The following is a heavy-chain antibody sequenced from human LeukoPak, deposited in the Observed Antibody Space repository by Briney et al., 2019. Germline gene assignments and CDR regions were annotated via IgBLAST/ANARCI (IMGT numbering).Heavy chain of an antibody. CDR2: ISYDGSNK. V-gene: IGHV3-30*18. Sequence: GGSLRLSCAASGFIFTNYFMSWIRQAPGKGLEWVAVISYDGSNKYYADSVKGRFTISRDNSKNTLYLQMNSLRAENTAVYYCAKDRLGYFDYWGQGTLVTVSS. D-gene: IGHD7-27*01. CDR3: AKDRLGYFDY. J-gene: IGHJ4*02. CDR1: GFIFTNYF.